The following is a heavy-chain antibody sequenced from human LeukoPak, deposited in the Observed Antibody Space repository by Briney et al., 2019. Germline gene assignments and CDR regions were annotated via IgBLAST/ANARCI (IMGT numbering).Heavy chain of an antibody. V-gene: IGHV1-46*01. CDR3: ARVGYGDYVGQGWFDP. CDR1: GYTFTSYY. J-gene: IGHJ5*02. CDR2: INPSGGST. D-gene: IGHD4-17*01. Sequence: ASVKVSCKASGYTFTSYYMHWVRQAPGQGLEWMGIINPSGGSTSYAQKFQGRVTMTRDTSTSTVYMELSSLRSEDTAVYYCARVGYGDYVGQGWFDPWGQGTLVTVSS.